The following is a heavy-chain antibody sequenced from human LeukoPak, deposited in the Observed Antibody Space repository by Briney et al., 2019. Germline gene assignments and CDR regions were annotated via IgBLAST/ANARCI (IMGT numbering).Heavy chain of an antibody. CDR2: FDPEDVET. D-gene: IGHD3-10*01. CDR1: GYTFTSYA. V-gene: IGHV1-24*01. Sequence: ASVKVSCKASGYTFTSYAMNWVRQAPGKGLEWMGGFDPEDVETIYAQKFQGRVTMTEDTSTDTAYMELSSLRSEDTAVYYCATSYSLWFGELLYWGQGTLVTVSS. J-gene: IGHJ4*02. CDR3: ATSYSLWFGELLY.